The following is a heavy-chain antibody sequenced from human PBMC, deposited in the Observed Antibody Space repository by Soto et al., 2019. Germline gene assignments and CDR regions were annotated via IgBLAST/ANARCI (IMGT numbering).Heavy chain of an antibody. CDR3: ARVRPTDYVGNYNNGMDV. CDR2: IIPIFNTA. Sequence: QVQLVQSAAEVKKPGSSVKVSCKASGGTLSNYAFTWVRQAPGQGLEWMGGIIPIFNTANYAQKFQGRVTITADESTSTAYMEANSLRSEDTAVYYCARVRPTDYVGNYNNGMDVWGQGTTVTVAS. D-gene: IGHD4-17*01. J-gene: IGHJ6*02. CDR1: GGTLSNYA. V-gene: IGHV1-69*01.